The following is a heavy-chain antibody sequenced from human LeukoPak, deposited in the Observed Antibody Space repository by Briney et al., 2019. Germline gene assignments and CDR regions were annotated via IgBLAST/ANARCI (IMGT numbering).Heavy chain of an antibody. Sequence: GGSLRLSCAASGFTFGSPWMHWVRQAPGKGLVWVSRINSDGSAAAYADSVKGRFTISRDNAENTLYLQMNSLRAEDTAVYYCVRGTAGYHSSYFDYWGQGTLVTVSS. J-gene: IGHJ4*02. D-gene: IGHD3-16*02. CDR3: VRGTAGYHSSYFDY. CDR1: GFTFGSPW. V-gene: IGHV3-74*01. CDR2: INSDGSAA.